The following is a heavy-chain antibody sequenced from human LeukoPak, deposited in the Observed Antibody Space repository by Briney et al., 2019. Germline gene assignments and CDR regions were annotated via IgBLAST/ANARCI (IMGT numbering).Heavy chain of an antibody. CDR3: AVWCSSTSCYTTY. V-gene: IGHV1-24*01. J-gene: IGHJ4*02. D-gene: IGHD2-2*02. CDR1: GYTLTELS. Sequence: ASVKVSCKVSGYTLTELSMHWVRQAPGKGLEWMGGFDPEDGETIYAQKLQGRVTMTEDTSTDTAYMELSSLRSEDTAVYYCAVWCSSTSCYTTYWGQGTLVTVSS. CDR2: FDPEDGET.